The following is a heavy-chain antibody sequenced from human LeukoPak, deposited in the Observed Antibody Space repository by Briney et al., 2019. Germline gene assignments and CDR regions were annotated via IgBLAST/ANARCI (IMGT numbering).Heavy chain of an antibody. CDR2: IYYSGTT. V-gene: IGHV4-39*01. Sequence: SETLPLTCTVSGGSISSSNYYWGWIRQPPGKGLEWIGSIYYSGTTYYNPSLKSRVTISVDTSKNQFSLKLSSVTAADTAVYYCARHVIVFGVSCWFDPWGQGTLVTVSS. CDR3: ARHVIVFGVSCWFDP. CDR1: GGSISSSNYY. D-gene: IGHD2-15*01. J-gene: IGHJ5*02.